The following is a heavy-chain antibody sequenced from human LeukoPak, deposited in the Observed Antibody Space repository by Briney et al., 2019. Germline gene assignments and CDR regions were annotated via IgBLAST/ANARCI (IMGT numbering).Heavy chain of an antibody. J-gene: IGHJ4*02. CDR3: AKETASDFGGAVDY. CDR1: GFTFSSYS. Sequence: GGSLRLSCAASGFTFSSYSINWVRQAPGKGLEWVSYISSSSSTIYYADSVKGRFTISRDNSKNTLYLQINSLRAEDTAVYYCAKETASDFGGAVDYWGQGTLVTVSS. D-gene: IGHD3-10*01. CDR2: ISSSSSTI. V-gene: IGHV3-48*01.